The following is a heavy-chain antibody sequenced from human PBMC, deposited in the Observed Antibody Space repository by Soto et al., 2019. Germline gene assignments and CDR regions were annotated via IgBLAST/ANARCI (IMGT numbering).Heavy chain of an antibody. CDR1: GFTFSSYA. D-gene: IGHD4-17*01. CDR3: ARDSDRSPTVTSGAFDI. J-gene: IGHJ3*02. CDR2: ISYDGSNK. V-gene: IGHV3-30-3*01. Sequence: QVQLVESGGGVVQPGRSLRLSCAASGFTFSSYAMHWVRQAPGKGLEWVAVISYDGSNKYYADSVKGRFTITRDNSKNTLYLQMNSLSAEDTAVYYCARDSDRSPTVTSGAFDIWGQGTMVTVSS.